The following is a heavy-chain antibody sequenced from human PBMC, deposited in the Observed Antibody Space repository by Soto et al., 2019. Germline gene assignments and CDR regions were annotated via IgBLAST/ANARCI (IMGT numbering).Heavy chain of an antibody. D-gene: IGHD2-21*02. Sequence: ASVKVSCKVSGYTLTELSMHWVRQAPGKGLEWMGGFDPEDGETIYAQKFQGRVTMTEDTSTDTAYMELSSLRSEDTAVYYCARGPGVVTAIEVGYYYGMDVWGQGTTVTVSS. J-gene: IGHJ6*02. CDR3: ARGPGVVTAIEVGYYYGMDV. CDR2: FDPEDGET. V-gene: IGHV1-24*01. CDR1: GYTLTELS.